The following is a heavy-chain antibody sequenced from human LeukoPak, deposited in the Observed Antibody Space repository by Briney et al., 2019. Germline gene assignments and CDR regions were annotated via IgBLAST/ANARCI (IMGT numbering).Heavy chain of an antibody. J-gene: IGHJ4*02. CDR1: GGSISSGSYY. V-gene: IGHV4-61*01. D-gene: IGHD5-24*01. CDR3: ARHTRDGYNTFDS. CDR2: VFRSGST. Sequence: SETLSLTCTVSGGSISSGSYYWSWIRQFPGEGLEWMDCVFRSGSTNYNPSLKSRLTVSSDTSKNQFYLTLTSVTAADTAIYYCARHTRDGYNTFDSWGQATLVTVSS.